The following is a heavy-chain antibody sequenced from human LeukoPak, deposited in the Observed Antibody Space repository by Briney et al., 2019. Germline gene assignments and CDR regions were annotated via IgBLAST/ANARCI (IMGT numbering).Heavy chain of an antibody. CDR3: ARRFGDDAFDI. Sequence: GGSLRLSCAASGFTFSSYGMHWVRQAPGKRLEWVAVIWYDGSNKYYTDSVKGRFTISRDNSKNTLKLQMNSLRAEDTAVYYCARRFGDDAFDIWGQGTVVTVSS. CDR1: GFTFSSYG. V-gene: IGHV3-33*01. CDR2: IWYDGSNK. J-gene: IGHJ3*02. D-gene: IGHD3-10*01.